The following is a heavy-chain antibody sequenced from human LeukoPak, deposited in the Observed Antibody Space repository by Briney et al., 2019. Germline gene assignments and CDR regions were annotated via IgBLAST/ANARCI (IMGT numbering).Heavy chain of an antibody. CDR1: GYTFTSYD. CDR3: ARGPRGYCTNGVCSDFEGNFDY. CDR2: MNPNSGNT. Sequence: ASVKVSCKASGYTFTSYDINWVRQATGRGLEWMGWMNPNSGNTGYAQKFQGRVTMTRNTSISTAYMELSSLRSEDTAVYYCARGPRGYCTNGVCSDFEGNFDYWGQGTLVTVSS. V-gene: IGHV1-8*01. D-gene: IGHD2-8*01. J-gene: IGHJ4*02.